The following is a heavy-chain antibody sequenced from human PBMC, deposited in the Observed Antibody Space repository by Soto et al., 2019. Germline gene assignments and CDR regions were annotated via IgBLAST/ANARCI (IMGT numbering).Heavy chain of an antibody. V-gene: IGHV3-66*01. CDR2: IYDGGST. CDR3: ARAKVTPGTYYMGV. Sequence: VQLLESGGDLVQPGGSLRLSCVVSGFTVRGSFLSWIRQAPGKGLEWVSVIYDGGSTYYADSVRGRFTISRDISTNTVYLQMNTLRAEDTAIYYCARAKVTPGTYYMGVWGNGTTVTVS. J-gene: IGHJ6*03. D-gene: IGHD4-17*01. CDR1: GFTVRGSF.